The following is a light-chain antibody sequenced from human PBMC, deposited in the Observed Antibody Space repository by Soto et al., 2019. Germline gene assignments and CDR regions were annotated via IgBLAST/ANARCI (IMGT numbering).Light chain of an antibody. CDR3: SSFTSSNTVV. J-gene: IGLJ3*02. Sequence: QSALTQPASVSGSPGQSITISCTGTSSDVGGYNYVSWYQHHPDNAPKLIIYEVSNRPSGVSTRFSGSKSGNMASLTISGLQAEDEAGYYCSSFTSSNTVVFGGGTQLTVL. CDR2: EVS. CDR1: SSDVGGYNY. V-gene: IGLV2-14*01.